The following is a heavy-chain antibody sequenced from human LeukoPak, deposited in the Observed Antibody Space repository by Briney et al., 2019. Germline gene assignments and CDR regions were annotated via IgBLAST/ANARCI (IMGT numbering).Heavy chain of an antibody. J-gene: IGHJ4*02. CDR3: ARTDYYDKSIDY. Sequence: MAGGPLRLSCAASGFTFSSYSMNWVRQAPGKGLEWVSSISIGSSFIYYADSVKGRFTISRDIAKNSLYLQMNSLRAEDTAVYYCARTDYYDKSIDYWGQGTLVTVSS. V-gene: IGHV3-21*01. CDR1: GFTFSSYS. CDR2: ISIGSSFI. D-gene: IGHD3-22*01.